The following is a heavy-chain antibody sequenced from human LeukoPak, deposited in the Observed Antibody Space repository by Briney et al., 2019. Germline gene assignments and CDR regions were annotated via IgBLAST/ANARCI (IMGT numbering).Heavy chain of an antibody. J-gene: IGHJ6*03. V-gene: IGHV4-30-2*01. CDR2: IYHSGST. CDR3: ARGEYSSSYDYYYYMDV. Sequence: PSETLSLTCTVSGGSISSGGYYWSWIRQPPGKGLEWIGYIYHSGSTYYNPSLKSRVTISVDRSKNQFSLKLSSVTAADTAVYYCARGEYSSSYDYYYYMDVWGKGTTVTVSS. CDR1: GGSISSGGYY. D-gene: IGHD6-6*01.